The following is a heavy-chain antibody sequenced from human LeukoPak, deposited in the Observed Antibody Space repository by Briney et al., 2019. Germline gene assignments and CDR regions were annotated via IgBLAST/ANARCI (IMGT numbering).Heavy chain of an antibody. Sequence: GGSLRLSCAASGFTFSSYAMHWVRQAPGKGLEWVAVISYDGSNKYYADSVKGRFTISRDNSKNTLYLQMNSLRAEDTAVYYCARGSGYADYWGQGTLVTVSS. J-gene: IGHJ4*02. CDR2: ISYDGSNK. V-gene: IGHV3-30*04. CDR3: ARGSGYADY. CDR1: GFTFSSYA. D-gene: IGHD3-3*01.